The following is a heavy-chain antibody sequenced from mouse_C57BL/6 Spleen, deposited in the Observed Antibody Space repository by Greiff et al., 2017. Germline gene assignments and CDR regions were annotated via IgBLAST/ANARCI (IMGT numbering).Heavy chain of an antibody. D-gene: IGHD1-1*01. J-gene: IGHJ4*01. CDR3: ARDRGINYYGSSYGAMDY. CDR1: GFTFSDYY. CDR2: INYDGSST. V-gene: IGHV5-16*01. Sequence: EVKVVESEGGLVQPGSSMKLSCTASGFTFSDYYMAWVRQVPEKGLEWVANINYDGSSTYYLDSLKSRFIISRDNAKNILYLQMSSLKSEDTATYYCARDRGINYYGSSYGAMDYWGQGTSVTVSS.